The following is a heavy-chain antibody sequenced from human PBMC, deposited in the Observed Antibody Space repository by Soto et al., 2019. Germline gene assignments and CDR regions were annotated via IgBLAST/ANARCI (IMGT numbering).Heavy chain of an antibody. CDR3: ASKISWFHY. CDR2: IYPGDSDT. CDR1: GYSFTSYW. Sequence: GESLKISCKGSGYSFTSYWIAWVRQMPGKGLEWMGSIYPGDSDTRYSPSFQGQVTVSADKSINTVYLQWSSLKASDTAMYYCASKISWFHYWAQGTLVTVSS. V-gene: IGHV5-51*01. J-gene: IGHJ4*02. D-gene: IGHD3-10*01.